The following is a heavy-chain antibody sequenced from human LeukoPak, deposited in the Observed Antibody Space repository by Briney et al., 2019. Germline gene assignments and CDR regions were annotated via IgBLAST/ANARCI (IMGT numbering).Heavy chain of an antibody. CDR1: GGSLSSSGYY. CDR3: ARRREAYCGGDCLCYFDY. D-gene: IGHD2-21*02. CDR2: IYYGGST. J-gene: IGHJ4*02. V-gene: IGHV4-39*01. Sequence: SETLSLTCTVSGGSLSSSGYYWGWIRQPPGKGLEWIGSIYYGGSTYYNPSLKSRVTISVDTSKNQFSLKLSSVTAADTAVYYCARRREAYCGGDCLCYFDYWGQGTLVTVSS.